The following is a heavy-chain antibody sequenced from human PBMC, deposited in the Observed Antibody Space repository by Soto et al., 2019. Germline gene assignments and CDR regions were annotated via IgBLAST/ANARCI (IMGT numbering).Heavy chain of an antibody. V-gene: IGHV3-23*01. Sequence: EVQLLESGGGLVQPGGSLRLSCASSGFTFNNYSMRWVRQAPGKGLEWVSGVSGSGESTSYAESVKGRFTISRDNSKNTLYLQMNSLRAEDTAVYYCAKVNSDYYFPDYWGQGTLVTVSS. D-gene: IGHD5-12*01. CDR2: VSGSGEST. J-gene: IGHJ4*02. CDR3: AKVNSDYYFPDY. CDR1: GFTFNNYS.